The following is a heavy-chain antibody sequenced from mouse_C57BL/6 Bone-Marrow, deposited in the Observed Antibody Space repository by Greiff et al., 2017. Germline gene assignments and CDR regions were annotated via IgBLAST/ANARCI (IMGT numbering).Heavy chain of an antibody. Sequence: QVQLKESGAELVRPGASVTLSCKASGYTFTDYEMHWVKQTPVHGLEWIGAIDPETGGTAYNQKFKGKAILTADKSSSTAYMELRSLTSEDSAVYYCTRRGTTVDYRGQGSTLTVSS. J-gene: IGHJ2*01. V-gene: IGHV1-15*01. CDR2: IDPETGGT. CDR3: TRRGTTVDY. CDR1: GYTFTDYE. D-gene: IGHD1-1*01.